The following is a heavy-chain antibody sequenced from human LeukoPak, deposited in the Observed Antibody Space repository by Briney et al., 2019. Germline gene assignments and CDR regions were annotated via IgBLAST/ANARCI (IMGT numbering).Heavy chain of an antibody. D-gene: IGHD5-18*01. CDR2: ISGSGGST. CDR1: GFTFSSYA. V-gene: IGHV3-23*01. J-gene: IGHJ4*02. Sequence: GGSLRLSCAASGFTFSSYAMSWVRQAPGKGLEWVSAISGSGGSTYYADSVKGRFTISRDNSKNTLYLQMNSLRAEDTAVYYCSCLGYSYGYDNWGQGTLVTVSS. CDR3: SCLGYSYGYDN.